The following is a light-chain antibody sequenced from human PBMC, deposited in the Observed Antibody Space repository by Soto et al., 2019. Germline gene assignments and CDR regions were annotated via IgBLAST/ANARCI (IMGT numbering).Light chain of an antibody. CDR1: SSDAGLYDY. CDR2: AVS. Sequence: QSVLTQPASVSGSPGQSITISCTGTSSDAGLYDYVSWYQQHPGKAPQLMIYAVSNRPSGVSNRFSASKSGNTASLFISGLQAEDEADYYCSSYTSDSSYVFGSGTKLTVL. V-gene: IGLV2-14*01. CDR3: SSYTSDSSYV. J-gene: IGLJ1*01.